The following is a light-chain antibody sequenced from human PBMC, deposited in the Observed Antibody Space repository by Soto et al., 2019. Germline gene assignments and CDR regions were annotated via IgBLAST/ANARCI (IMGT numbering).Light chain of an antibody. J-gene: IGLJ2*01. CDR1: SSNIGAYD. CDR3: QSFDSSLSGSV. Sequence: QSVLTQPPSVSGAPGQTVTISCTGSSSNIGAYDVHWYQHLPGTAPTLLIYDNNNRPSGVPDRFSGSRSGTSASLAITGLQAEDEADDYCQSFDSSLSGSVFGGGTKLTVL. V-gene: IGLV1-40*01. CDR2: DNN.